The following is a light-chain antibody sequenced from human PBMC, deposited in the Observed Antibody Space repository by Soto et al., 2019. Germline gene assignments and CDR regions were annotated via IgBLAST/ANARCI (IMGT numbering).Light chain of an antibody. CDR1: QSLVSSDGNTY. V-gene: IGKV2-30*01. CDR2: NVS. J-gene: IGKJ1*01. Sequence: DVVMTQSPLSLPVTLGQPASISCRSSQSLVSSDGNTYLNWFQQRPGQSPRRLIYNVSNRDSGVPDRFSGSGSGTDVTLKISRVEAEDVGVYYCLQGSHWPWTFGQGTKVEI. CDR3: LQGSHWPWT.